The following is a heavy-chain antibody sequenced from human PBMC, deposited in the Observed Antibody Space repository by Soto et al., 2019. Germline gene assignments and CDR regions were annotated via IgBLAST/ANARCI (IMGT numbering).Heavy chain of an antibody. J-gene: IGHJ6*02. CDR3: AKRYYYDSSGYYPWYYYGMDV. CDR1: GFTFSSYG. D-gene: IGHD3-22*01. V-gene: IGHV3-30*18. Sequence: GGSLRLSCAASGFTFSSYGMHWVRQAPGKGLEWVAVISYDGSNKYYADSVKGRFTISRDNSKNTLYLQMNSLRAEDTAVYYCAKRYYYDSSGYYPWYYYGMDVWGQGTTVTVSS. CDR2: ISYDGSNK.